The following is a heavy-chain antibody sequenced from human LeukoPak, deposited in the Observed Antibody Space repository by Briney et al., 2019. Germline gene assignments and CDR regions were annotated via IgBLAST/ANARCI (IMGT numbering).Heavy chain of an antibody. D-gene: IGHD6-13*01. J-gene: IGHJ4*02. V-gene: IGHV4-4*07. CDR2: ISTSGST. CDR1: GGSTSNHF. Sequence: PSETLSLTCTVSGGSTSNHFWSWIRQPAGKGLEWIGHISTSGSTNSNPSLKSRVTMSVDTSKKQFSLKLYSVTAADTAVYYCARDWSSWSFDYWGQGTLVTVSS. CDR3: ARDWSSWSFDY.